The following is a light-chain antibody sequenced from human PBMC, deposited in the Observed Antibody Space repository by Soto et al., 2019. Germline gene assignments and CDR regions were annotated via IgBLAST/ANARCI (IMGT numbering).Light chain of an antibody. Sequence: QSVLTQPPSASGPPGQSVTISCTGTSSDVGGYNYVSWYQQHPGKAPKLMIYEVYKRPSGVPDRFSGSKSGNTASLTVSGLQAEDEAVYHCSSYAGSNVLFGGGTKLTVL. CDR1: SSDVGGYNY. CDR3: SSYAGSNVL. V-gene: IGLV2-8*01. J-gene: IGLJ2*01. CDR2: EVY.